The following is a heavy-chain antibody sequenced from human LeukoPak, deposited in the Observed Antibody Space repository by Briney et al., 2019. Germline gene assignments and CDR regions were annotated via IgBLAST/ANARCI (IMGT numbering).Heavy chain of an antibody. CDR3: ARERVANWFDP. CDR2: IYTSGST. CDR1: GGSIISSYY. Sequence: PSETLSLTCTVSGGSIISSYYWSWIRQPAGKGLEWIGRIYTSGSTNCNPSLKSRVTMSVDTSKNQFSLKLSSVTAADTAVYYCARERVANWFDPWGQGTLVTVSS. J-gene: IGHJ5*02. D-gene: IGHD2-15*01. V-gene: IGHV4-4*07.